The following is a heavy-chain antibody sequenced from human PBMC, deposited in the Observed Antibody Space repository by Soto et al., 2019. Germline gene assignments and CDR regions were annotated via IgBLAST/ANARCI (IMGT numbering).Heavy chain of an antibody. CDR1: GYTFTSYD. J-gene: IGHJ6*02. D-gene: IGHD3-16*01. Sequence: GASVKVSCKASGYTFTSYDISWVRQAPGQGLEWMGWISAYNGNTYYNPSLKSRVTISVDTSKNQFSLKLSSVTAADTAVYYCARHNGPLYVGYYYDMDVWGQGTTVTVSS. CDR3: ARHNGPLYVGYYYDMDV. CDR2: ISAYNGNT. V-gene: IGHV1-18*01.